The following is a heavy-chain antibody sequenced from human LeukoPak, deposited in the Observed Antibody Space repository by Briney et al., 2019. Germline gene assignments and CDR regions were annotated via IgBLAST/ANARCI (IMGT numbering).Heavy chain of an antibody. CDR1: GFTFSSYA. J-gene: IGHJ4*02. CDR2: ISGNGRST. D-gene: IGHD4-17*01. V-gene: IGHV3-23*01. Sequence: GGSLRLSCAASGFTFSSYAMSWVRQAPGKGLEWVSSISGNGRSTYYADSVKGRFTTSRDNSKNTLYLQMNSLRAEDTAVYYCARDDGYFDYWGQGTLVTVSS. CDR3: ARDDGYFDY.